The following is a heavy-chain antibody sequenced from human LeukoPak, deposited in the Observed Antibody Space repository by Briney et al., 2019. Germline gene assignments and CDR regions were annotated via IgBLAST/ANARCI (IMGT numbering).Heavy chain of an antibody. V-gene: IGHV3-30*03. D-gene: IGHD3-22*01. CDR3: ARARYDSSGFLFDY. Sequence: GGSLRLSCAASGFTFSSYGMHWVRQAPGKGLEWVAVISYDGSNKYYADSVKGRFTISRDNSKNTLYLQMNSLRAEDTAVYYCARARYDSSGFLFDYWGQGTLVTVSS. CDR1: GFTFSSYG. CDR2: ISYDGSNK. J-gene: IGHJ4*02.